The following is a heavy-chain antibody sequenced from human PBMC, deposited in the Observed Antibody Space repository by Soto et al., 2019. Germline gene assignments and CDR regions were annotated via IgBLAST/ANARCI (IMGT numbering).Heavy chain of an antibody. CDR3: ARHGPLEDSLNFDY. J-gene: IGHJ4*02. CDR2: IYYSGST. CDR1: GGSISSSSYY. D-gene: IGHD3-16*02. V-gene: IGHV4-39*01. Sequence: SETLSLTCTVSGGSISSSSYYWGWIRQPPGKGLEWIGSIYYSGSTYYNPSLKSRVTISVDTSKNQFSLKLSSVTAADTAVYYCARHGPLEDSLNFDYWGQGTLVTVSS.